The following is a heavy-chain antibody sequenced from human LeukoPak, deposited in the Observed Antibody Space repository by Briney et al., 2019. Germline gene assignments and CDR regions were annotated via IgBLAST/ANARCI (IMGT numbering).Heavy chain of an antibody. Sequence: SETLSLTCTVSGYSISSGYYWGWIRQPPEKGLEWIGSIYHSGSTFYNPTLKSRVTISVDTSNNQFSLKLNPVTAADTAVYYCARVPHGETIFGVVLYWFDPWGQGTLVTVSS. CDR1: GYSISSGYY. CDR3: ARVPHGETIFGVVLYWFDP. CDR2: IYHSGST. D-gene: IGHD3-3*01. V-gene: IGHV4-38-2*02. J-gene: IGHJ5*02.